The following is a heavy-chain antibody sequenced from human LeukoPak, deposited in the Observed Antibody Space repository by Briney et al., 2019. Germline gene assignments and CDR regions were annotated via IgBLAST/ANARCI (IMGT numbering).Heavy chain of an antibody. CDR2: INTNTGNP. CDR3: ARGGGDFWSGYYTSPHLSDY. D-gene: IGHD3-3*01. Sequence: ASVKVSCKASGYTFTGYYMHWVRQAPGQGLEWMGWINTNTGNPTYAQGFTGRFVFSLDTSVSTAYLQISSLKAEDTAVYYCARGGGDFWSGYYTSPHLSDYWGQGTLVTVSS. CDR1: GYTFTGYY. V-gene: IGHV7-4-1*02. J-gene: IGHJ4*02.